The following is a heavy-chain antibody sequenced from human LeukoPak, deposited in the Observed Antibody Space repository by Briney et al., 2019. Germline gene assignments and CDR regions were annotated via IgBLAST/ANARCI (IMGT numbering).Heavy chain of an antibody. D-gene: IGHD3-22*01. V-gene: IGHV3-9*03. CDR2: ISWNSGSI. J-gene: IGHJ4*02. CDR3: AKDMSYDRSGGMVD. Sequence: GRSLRLSCVASGFTFDDYAMHWVRQAPGKGLKWVSGISWNSGSIGHGDSVKGRFTISRDNAKNSLYLQMNSLRAEDMALYYCAKDMSYDRSGGMVDWGQGTLVTVSS. CDR1: GFTFDDYA.